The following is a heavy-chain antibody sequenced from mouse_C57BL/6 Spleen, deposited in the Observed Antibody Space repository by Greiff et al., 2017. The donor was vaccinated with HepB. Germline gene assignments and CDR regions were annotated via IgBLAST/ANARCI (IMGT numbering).Heavy chain of an antibody. J-gene: IGHJ2*01. CDR3: TRGRRPANPYYFDY. Sequence: VQLQQSGAELVRPGASVTLSCKASGYTFTDYEMHWVKQTPVHGLEWIGAIDPETGGTAYKQKFKGKAILTADKSSSTAYMELRSLTSEDSAVYYCTRGRRPANPYYFDYWGQGTTLTVSS. CDR1: GYTFTDYE. CDR2: IDPETGGT. D-gene: IGHD4-1*01. V-gene: IGHV1-15*01.